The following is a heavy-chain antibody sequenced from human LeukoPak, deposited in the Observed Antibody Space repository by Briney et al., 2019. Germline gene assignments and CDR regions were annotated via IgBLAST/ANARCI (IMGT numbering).Heavy chain of an antibody. Sequence: ASVKVSCKASGFTFTSSAVQWVRQARGQRLEWIGWIVVGSGNTNYAQKFQERVTITRDMSTSTAYMELSSLRSEDTAVYYCAAASTFYDFWSGYSFDYWGQGTLVTVSS. V-gene: IGHV1-58*01. CDR1: GFTFTSSA. CDR2: IVVGSGNT. CDR3: AAASTFYDFWSGYSFDY. J-gene: IGHJ4*02. D-gene: IGHD3-3*01.